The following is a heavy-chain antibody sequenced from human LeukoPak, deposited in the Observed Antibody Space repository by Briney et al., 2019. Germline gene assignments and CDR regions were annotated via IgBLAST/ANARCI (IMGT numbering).Heavy chain of an antibody. CDR1: GFTFSSYA. CDR3: AKGRSHCSSINCYTNFFDY. Sequence: GGSLRLSCAASGFTFSSYAMSWVRQAPGKGLEWVSAISGSGGSTYYADSVKGRFTISRDNSKNTLYLQMNSLRAEDTAVYYCAKGRSHCSSINCYTNFFDYWGQGTLVTVSS. J-gene: IGHJ4*02. D-gene: IGHD2-2*02. CDR2: ISGSGGST. V-gene: IGHV3-23*01.